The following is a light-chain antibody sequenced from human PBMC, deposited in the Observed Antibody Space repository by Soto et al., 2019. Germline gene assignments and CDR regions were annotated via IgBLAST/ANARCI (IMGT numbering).Light chain of an antibody. V-gene: IGLV2-23*01. CDR1: SSDVGSYNL. CDR3: SSYAGSSTHVV. CDR2: EGS. Sequence: QSALTQPASVSGSPGQSITISCTGISSDVGSYNLVSWYQQHPGKAPKVMIYEGSKRPSGGSNRFSGSRPGNTASLTISGIQAEDEAHYDCSSYAGSSTHVVFGGGTKLTVL. J-gene: IGLJ2*01.